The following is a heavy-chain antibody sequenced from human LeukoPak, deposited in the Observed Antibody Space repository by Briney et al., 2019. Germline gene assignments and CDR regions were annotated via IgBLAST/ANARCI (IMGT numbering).Heavy chain of an antibody. J-gene: IGHJ5*02. CDR3: ARGDHSSSWYLDWFDP. CDR1: GYTFTGYY. D-gene: IGHD6-13*01. CDR2: INPNSGGT. Sequence: ASVNLSCKASGYTFTGYYMHWVRHAPGQGLEWMGWINPNSGGTNYAQKFQGRVTMTRDTSISTAYMELSRLRSDDTAVYYCARGDHSSSWYLDWFDPWGQGTLVTVSS. V-gene: IGHV1-2*02.